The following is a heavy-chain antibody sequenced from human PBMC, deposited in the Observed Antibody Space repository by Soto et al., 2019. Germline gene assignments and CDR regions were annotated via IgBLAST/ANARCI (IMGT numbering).Heavy chain of an antibody. CDR1: GGSFSGYY. D-gene: IGHD3-16*01. J-gene: IGHJ6*03. V-gene: IGHV4-34*01. CDR3: ARGRAITFGEDNQGYMDV. Sequence: SETLSLTCAVYGGSFSGYYWSWIRQPPGKGLEWIGEINHSGSTNYNPSLKSRVTISVDTSKNQFSLKLSSVTAADTAVYYCARGRAITFGEDNQGYMDVWGKGTTVTVSS. CDR2: INHSGST.